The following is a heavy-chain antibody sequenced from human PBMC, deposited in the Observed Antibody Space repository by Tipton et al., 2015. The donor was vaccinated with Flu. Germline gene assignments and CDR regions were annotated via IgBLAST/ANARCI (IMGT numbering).Heavy chain of an antibody. CDR2: INHDGSEK. D-gene: IGHD2/OR15-2a*01. CDR3: ATYFLGY. CDR1: GFTFNQYW. Sequence: SLRLSCATSGFTFNQYWMNWVRQAPGKGLEWVANINHDGSEKEYVESVRGRFTISRDNAKNSLFLQMNNLRAEDTAVYYCATYFLGYWGQGALVTVSS. V-gene: IGHV3-7*01. J-gene: IGHJ4*02.